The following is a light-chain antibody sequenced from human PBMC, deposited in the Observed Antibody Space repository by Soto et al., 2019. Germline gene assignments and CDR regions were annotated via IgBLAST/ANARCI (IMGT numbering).Light chain of an antibody. CDR3: QQYNNWPPST. Sequence: EIVLTQSPATLSVTPGERAMLSCRASQTISSNLAWYQQKPGQAPRLLIYGASTRATGIPARFSGSGSGTEFTLNISSLQSEDFAVYYCQQYNNWPPSTFGQGTRLENK. J-gene: IGKJ5*01. V-gene: IGKV3-15*01. CDR1: QTISSN. CDR2: GAS.